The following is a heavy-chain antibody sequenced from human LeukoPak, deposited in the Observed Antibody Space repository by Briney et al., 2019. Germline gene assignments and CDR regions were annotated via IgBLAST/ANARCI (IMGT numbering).Heavy chain of an antibody. CDR2: ISSSSSYI. Sequence: GGSLRLPCAASGSTFSSYSMNWVRQAPGKGLEWVSSISSSSSYIYYADSVKGRFTISRDNAKNSLYLQMNSLRAEDTAVYYCASFFIPPDYYDSSGYGLDYWGQGTLVTVSS. D-gene: IGHD3-22*01. CDR1: GSTFSSYS. CDR3: ASFFIPPDYYDSSGYGLDY. J-gene: IGHJ4*02. V-gene: IGHV3-21*01.